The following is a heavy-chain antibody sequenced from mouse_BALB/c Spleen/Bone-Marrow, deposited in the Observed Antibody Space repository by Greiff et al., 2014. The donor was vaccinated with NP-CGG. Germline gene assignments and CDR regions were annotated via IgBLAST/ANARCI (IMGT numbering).Heavy chain of an antibody. D-gene: IGHD2-4*01. V-gene: IGHV6-6*02. CDR2: IRLKSNNYAT. CDR3: TRDYDDAMDY. CDR1: GFTFSNYW. J-gene: IGHJ4*01. Sequence: LQQSGGGLVQPGGSMKLSCVASGFTFSNYWMNWVRQSPEKGLEWVAEIRLKSNNYATHYAESVKGRFTISGDDSKSSLYLQMNNLRAEDTGIYYCTRDYDDAMDYWGQGTSVTVSS.